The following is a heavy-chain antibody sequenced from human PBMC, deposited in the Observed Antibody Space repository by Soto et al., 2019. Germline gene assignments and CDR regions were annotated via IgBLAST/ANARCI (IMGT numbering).Heavy chain of an antibody. CDR3: ARDQFHSSGWAYYYCYGMDV. CDR2: IWYDGSNK. D-gene: IGHD6-19*01. V-gene: IGHV3-33*01. J-gene: IGHJ6*02. CDR1: GFTFSSYG. Sequence: VGSLRLSCAASGFTFSSYGMHWVRQAPGKGLEWVAVIWYDGSNKYYADSVKGRFTISRDNSKNTLYLQMNSLRAEDTAVYYCARDQFHSSGWAYYYCYGMDVWGQGTTVTVSS.